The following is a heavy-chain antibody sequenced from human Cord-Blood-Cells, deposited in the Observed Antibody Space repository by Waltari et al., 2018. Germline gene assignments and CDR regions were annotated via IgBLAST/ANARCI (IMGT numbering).Heavy chain of an antibody. Sequence: QVQLQQWGAGLLKPSETLSLTCAVYGGSFSGYYWSWIRQPPGKGLEWIGEINHSGSTNYNPSLKSRVTISVDTAKNQFSLKLSSVTAADTAVYYCARENVIAARLDAFDIWGQGTMVTVSS. D-gene: IGHD6-6*01. CDR1: GGSFSGYY. V-gene: IGHV4-34*01. CDR3: ARENVIAARLDAFDI. CDR2: INHSGST. J-gene: IGHJ3*02.